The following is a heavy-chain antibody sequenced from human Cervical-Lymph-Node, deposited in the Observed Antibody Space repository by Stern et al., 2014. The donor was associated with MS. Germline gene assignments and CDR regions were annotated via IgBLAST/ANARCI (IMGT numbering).Heavy chain of an antibody. CDR3: ARGWSYDILTAYSY. CDR1: GGTFSNYA. CDR2: IVPIFGRA. J-gene: IGHJ4*02. Sequence: QEQLVQSGAEVKKPGSSVKVSCKASGGTFSNYAINWVRQAPGQGLEWMGGIVPIFGRANYAQKFQGRVTITADDSTSTAYMELSSLRSEDTAVYFCARGWSYDILTAYSYWGQGTLVTVSS. V-gene: IGHV1-69*01. D-gene: IGHD3-9*01.